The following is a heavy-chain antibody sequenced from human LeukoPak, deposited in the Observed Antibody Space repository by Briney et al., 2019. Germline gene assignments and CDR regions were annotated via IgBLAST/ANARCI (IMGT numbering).Heavy chain of an antibody. Sequence: ASVKVSCKASGYTFTGYYMHWVRQAPGQGLEWMGIINPSGGTTSYAQKFQDRVTMTRDTSTSTVYMELSSLRSEDTAVYYCAREPRPQLAAAAGSDWYFDLWGRGTLVTVSS. D-gene: IGHD6-13*01. CDR1: GYTFTGYY. CDR3: AREPRPQLAAAAGSDWYFDL. V-gene: IGHV1-46*01. CDR2: INPSGGTT. J-gene: IGHJ2*01.